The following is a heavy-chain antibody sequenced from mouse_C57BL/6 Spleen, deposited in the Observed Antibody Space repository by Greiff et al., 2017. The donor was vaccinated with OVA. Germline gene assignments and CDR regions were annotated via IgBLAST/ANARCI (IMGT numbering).Heavy chain of an antibody. V-gene: IGHV5-17*01. Sequence: EVQRVESGGGLVKPGGSLKLSCAASGFTFSDYGMAWVRQAPEKGLEWVAYISSGSSTIYYADTVKGRFTISRDNAKNTLFLQMTSLRSEDTAIYYCARGDSSSSHWYFDVWGTGTTVTVSS. CDR2: ISSGSSTI. CDR3: ARGDSSSSHWYFDV. D-gene: IGHD1-1*01. J-gene: IGHJ1*03. CDR1: GFTFSDYG.